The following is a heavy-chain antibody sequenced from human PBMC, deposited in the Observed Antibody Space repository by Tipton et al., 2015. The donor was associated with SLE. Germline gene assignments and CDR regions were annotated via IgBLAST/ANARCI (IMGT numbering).Heavy chain of an antibody. CDR3: ARVVSERYFDY. CDR1: GGSISSYS. Sequence: GLVKPSETLSLTCTVSGGSISSYSWSWIRQPPGKGLEWIGNVYHWGNTYYNPSLMSRLTVSADTSKNQFSLRLSSVTAADTAVYYCARVVSERYFDYWGQGILVTVSS. D-gene: IGHD3-22*01. V-gene: IGHV4-59*04. CDR2: VYHWGNT. J-gene: IGHJ4*02.